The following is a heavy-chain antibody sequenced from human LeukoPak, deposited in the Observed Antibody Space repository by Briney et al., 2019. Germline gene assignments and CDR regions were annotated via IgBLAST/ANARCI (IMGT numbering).Heavy chain of an antibody. D-gene: IGHD2-15*01. Sequence: ASVKVSCKASGYTFTSYGISWVRQAPGQGLEWMGWVSADNGNTNYAQKLQGRVTMTTDTSTRAAYLELRSLRSDDTAVYYCARGFCSSGSCYPGGYWGQGTLVTVSS. J-gene: IGHJ4*02. V-gene: IGHV1-18*01. CDR3: ARGFCSSGSCYPGGY. CDR1: GYTFTSYG. CDR2: VSADNGNT.